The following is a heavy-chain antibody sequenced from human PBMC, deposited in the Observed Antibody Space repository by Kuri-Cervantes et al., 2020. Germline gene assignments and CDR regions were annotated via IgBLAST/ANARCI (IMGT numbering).Heavy chain of an antibody. CDR3: TTNGLSVSGLDC. J-gene: IGHJ4*02. D-gene: IGHD6-19*01. CDR1: EFTFNYYN. CDR2: ITATSSYI. V-gene: IGHV3-21*03. Sequence: GGSLTLSCGASEFTFNYYNVKWVRQAPGKGLEWVSSITATSSYIYYADSVKGRFTISRDNAKNSLYMQMNSLKTEDTAVYYCTTNGLSVSGLDCWGQGTLVTVSS.